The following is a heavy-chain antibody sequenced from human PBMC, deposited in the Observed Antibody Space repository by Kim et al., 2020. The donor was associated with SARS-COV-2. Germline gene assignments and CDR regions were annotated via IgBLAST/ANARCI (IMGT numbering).Heavy chain of an antibody. CDR1: GYTFTDYY. CDR2: MGPKSGDT. CDR3: AREIWGSYSYRGGY. Sequence: ASVKVSCKAFGYTFTDYYLHWVRQAPGQGLEWIGWMGPKSGDTSDAQKFQGRVTMPRDTSISTAFMELSSLTSDDTAVYYCAREIWGSYSYRGGYWGQGTLVTVSS. V-gene: IGHV1-2*02. D-gene: IGHD3-16*01. J-gene: IGHJ4*02.